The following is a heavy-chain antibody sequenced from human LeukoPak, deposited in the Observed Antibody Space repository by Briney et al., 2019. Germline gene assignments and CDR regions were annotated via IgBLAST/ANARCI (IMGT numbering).Heavy chain of an antibody. CDR1: GFTFTSYA. CDR3: AAAYSGYEDFDY. V-gene: IGHV1-58*02. CDR2: IVVGSGNT. J-gene: IGHJ4*02. D-gene: IGHD5-12*01. Sequence: SVKVSCKASGFTFTSYAMQWVRQARGQRLEWIGWIVVGSGNTNYAQKFQGRVTITRDMSTSTAYMELSSLRSEDTAVYYCAAAYSGYEDFDYWGQGTLVTVSS.